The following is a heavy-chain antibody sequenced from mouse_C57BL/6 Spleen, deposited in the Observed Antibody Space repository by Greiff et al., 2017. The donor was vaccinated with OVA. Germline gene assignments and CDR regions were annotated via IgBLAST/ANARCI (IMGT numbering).Heavy chain of an antibody. CDR1: GYAFTNYL. Sequence: VKLMESGAELVRPGTSVKVSCKASGYAFTNYLIEWVKQRPGQGLEWIGVINPGSGGTNYNEKFKGKATLTADKSSSTAYMQLSSLTSEDSAVYFCAKGYYSNGDYWYFDVWGTGTTVTVSS. CDR2: INPGSGGT. J-gene: IGHJ1*03. D-gene: IGHD2-5*01. CDR3: AKGYYSNGDYWYFDV. V-gene: IGHV1-54*01.